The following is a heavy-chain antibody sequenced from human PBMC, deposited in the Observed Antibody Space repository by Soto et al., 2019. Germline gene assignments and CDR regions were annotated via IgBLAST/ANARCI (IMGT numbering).Heavy chain of an antibody. CDR1: GFSFSIFG. CDR2: IWYDGSNK. D-gene: IGHD2-8*01. Sequence: QVHLVESGGGVVQPGTSLRLSCAASGFSFSIFGMHWVRQAPGKGLEWVAGIWYDGSNKYYADSVQGRFSISRDNSKSTLYLQMNSLRAEDTAVYYCARDDKDEYGADRGGFGCWGQGTLVTVSS. V-gene: IGHV3-33*01. J-gene: IGHJ4*02. CDR3: ARDDKDEYGADRGGFGC.